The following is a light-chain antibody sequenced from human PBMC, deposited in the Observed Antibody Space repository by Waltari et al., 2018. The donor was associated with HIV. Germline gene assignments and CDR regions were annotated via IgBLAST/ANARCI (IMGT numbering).Light chain of an antibody. CDR1: FSHIGTNS. CDR2: SNN. CDR3: AAWDDSLNGVL. J-gene: IGLJ2*01. V-gene: IGLV1-44*01. Sequence: QSVLTQPPSASGTPGQRVTISCSGSFSHIGTNSVTWYQQVPGTAPKLLIYSNNQRPSGVPDRFSGSKSGTSASLAISGLQSEDEADFYCAAWDDSLNGVLFGGGTKLTVL.